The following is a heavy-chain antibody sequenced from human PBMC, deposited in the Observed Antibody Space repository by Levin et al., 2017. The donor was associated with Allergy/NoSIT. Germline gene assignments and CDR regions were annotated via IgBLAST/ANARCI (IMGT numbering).Heavy chain of an antibody. V-gene: IGHV4-30-2*01. CDR3: ARVAGYSYGYYFDY. D-gene: IGHD5-18*01. J-gene: IGHJ4*02. Sequence: SETLSLTCAVSGGSISSGGYSWSWIRQPPGKGLEWIGNIYLSGSTYYNPSLKSRVIISVDRSKNQFSLNLSSVTAADTAVYYCARVAGYSYGYYFDYWGQGTLVTVSS. CDR1: GGSISSGGYS. CDR2: IYLSGST.